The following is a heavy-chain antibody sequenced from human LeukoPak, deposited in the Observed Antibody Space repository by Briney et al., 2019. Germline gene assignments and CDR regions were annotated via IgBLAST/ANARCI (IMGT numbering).Heavy chain of an antibody. Sequence: GGSLRLSCAASGFTFSNAWMSWVRQAPGKGLEWVGRIKSKTDGGTTDYAAPVKGRFTISRDDSKNTLYLRMNSLKTEDTAVYYCTTLRLGELSFNYYFDYWGQGTLVTVSS. CDR3: TTLRLGELSFNYYFDY. V-gene: IGHV3-15*01. CDR2: IKSKTDGGTT. J-gene: IGHJ4*02. D-gene: IGHD3-16*02. CDR1: GFTFSNAW.